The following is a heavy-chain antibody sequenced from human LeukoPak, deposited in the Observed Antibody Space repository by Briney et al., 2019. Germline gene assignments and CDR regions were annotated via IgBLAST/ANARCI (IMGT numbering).Heavy chain of an antibody. CDR3: ARKGNDCGDRHWFDP. J-gene: IGHJ5*02. CDR2: IRYDGSNK. D-gene: IGHD4-17*01. V-gene: IGHV3-30*02. CDR1: GFTFSSYG. Sequence: GGSLRLSCAASGFTFSSYGMHWVRQAPGKGLEWVAFIRYDGSNKYYADSVKGRFTISRDNSKNTLYLQMNSLRAEDTAVYYCARKGNDCGDRHWFDPWGQGTLVTVSS.